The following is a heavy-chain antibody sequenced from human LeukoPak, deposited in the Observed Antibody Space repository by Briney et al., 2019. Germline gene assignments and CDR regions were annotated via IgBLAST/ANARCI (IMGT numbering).Heavy chain of an antibody. Sequence: PGGSLRLSCAASGFTFDGYAMHWVRQAPGKGLEWVSYISPDDTDVDYADSLKGRFTISRDNSKNTLYLQMNSLRAEDTAVYYCARLSPGRYYYDSISFDYWGQGTLVTVSS. J-gene: IGHJ4*02. V-gene: IGHV3-21*04. CDR1: GFTFDGYA. CDR2: ISPDDTDV. CDR3: ARLSPGRYYYDSISFDY. D-gene: IGHD3-22*01.